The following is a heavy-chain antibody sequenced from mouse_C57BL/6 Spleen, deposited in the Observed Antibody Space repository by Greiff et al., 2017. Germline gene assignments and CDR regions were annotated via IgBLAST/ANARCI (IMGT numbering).Heavy chain of an antibody. CDR3: ARFGDYDVEYYFDY. CDR1: GYTFTNYW. J-gene: IGHJ2*01. CDR2: IYPGGGYT. V-gene: IGHV1-63*01. D-gene: IGHD2-4*01. Sequence: QVQLKQSGAELVRPGTSVKMSCKASGYTFTNYWIGWAKQRPGHGLERIGDIYPGGGYTNYNEKFKGKATLTADKSSSTAYMQFSSLTSEDSAIYYCARFGDYDVEYYFDYWGQGTTLTVSS.